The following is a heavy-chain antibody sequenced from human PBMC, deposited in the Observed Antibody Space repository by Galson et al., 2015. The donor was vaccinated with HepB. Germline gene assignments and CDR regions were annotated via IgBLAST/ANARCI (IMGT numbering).Heavy chain of an antibody. D-gene: IGHD6-19*01. CDR2: VSGSGGST. V-gene: IGHV3-23*01. CDR3: AKEPQWLVLGGEWGY. Sequence: SLRLSCAASGFTFSSYAMSWVRQAPGKGLEWVSAVSGSGGSTYYADSVKGRFTISRDNSKNTLYLQMNSLRAEDTAVYYCAKEPQWLVLGGEWGYWGQGTLVTVSS. J-gene: IGHJ4*02. CDR1: GFTFSSYA.